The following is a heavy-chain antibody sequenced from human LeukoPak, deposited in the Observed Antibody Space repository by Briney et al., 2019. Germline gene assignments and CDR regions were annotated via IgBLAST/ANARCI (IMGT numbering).Heavy chain of an antibody. CDR1: GGSISKANSY. Sequence: SETLSLTCTVSGGSISKANSYWGWIRQSPGKELEWIGSSDYIGGTTYNPPLKGRVTVSVDTSKSQFSLKLSSVTAADTAVYYCARDEGGQLNYFDYWGQGTLVTVSS. D-gene: IGHD2-2*01. CDR2: SDYIGGT. CDR3: ARDEGGQLNYFDY. V-gene: IGHV4-39*07. J-gene: IGHJ4*02.